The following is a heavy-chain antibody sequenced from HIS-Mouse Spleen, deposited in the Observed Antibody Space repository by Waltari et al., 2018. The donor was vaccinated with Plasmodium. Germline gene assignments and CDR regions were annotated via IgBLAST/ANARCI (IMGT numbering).Heavy chain of an antibody. CDR2: IKQDGSEK. CDR1: GFSFSSYW. J-gene: IGHJ4*02. CDR3: ARDYYDSSGYYYFDY. Sequence: EVQLVESGGGLVQPGGSLRLSCAASGFSFSSYWLSWVRQAPGKGLEWVANIKQDGSEKYYVDSVKGRFTISRDNAKNSLYLQMNSLRAEDTAVYYCARDYYDSSGYYYFDYWGQGTLVTVSS. V-gene: IGHV3-7*01. D-gene: IGHD3-22*01.